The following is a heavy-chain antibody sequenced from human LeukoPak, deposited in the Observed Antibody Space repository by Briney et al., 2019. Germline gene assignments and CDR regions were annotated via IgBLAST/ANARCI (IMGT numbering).Heavy chain of an antibody. D-gene: IGHD3-22*01. CDR3: ARDLYHYDSSGPFDP. Sequence: ASVKVSCKASGYTFTSYGISWVRQAPGQGLEWMGWISAYNGNTNYARKLQGRVTMTTDTSTSTAYMELRSLRSDDTAVYYCARDLYHYDSSGPFDPWGQGTLVTVSS. CDR2: ISAYNGNT. J-gene: IGHJ5*02. V-gene: IGHV1-18*01. CDR1: GYTFTSYG.